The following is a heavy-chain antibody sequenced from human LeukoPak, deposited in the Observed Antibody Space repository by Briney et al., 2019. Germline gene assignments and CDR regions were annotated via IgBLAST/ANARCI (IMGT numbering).Heavy chain of an antibody. V-gene: IGHV1-2*02. J-gene: IGHJ4*02. D-gene: IGHD2-2*01. CDR1: GYTFTGYY. CDR2: INPNSGGT. CDR3: ARAEGGIVVVPAAKYYFDY. Sequence: ASVKVSCKASGYTFTGYYMHWVRQAPGQGLEWMGWINPNSGGTNYAQKFQGRVTMTRDTSISTAYMELSRLRSDDTAVYYCARAEGGIVVVPAAKYYFDYLGQGTLVTVSS.